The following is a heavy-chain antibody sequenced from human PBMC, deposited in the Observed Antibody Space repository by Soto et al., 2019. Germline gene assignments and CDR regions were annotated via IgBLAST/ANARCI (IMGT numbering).Heavy chain of an antibody. J-gene: IGHJ4*02. CDR2: INHSGST. CDR1: GGSFSGYY. D-gene: IGHD3-16*02. CDR3: ARYDYIWGSYRQPYFDY. Sequence: SETLSLTCAVYGGSFSGYYWSWIRQPPGKGLEWIGEINHSGSTNYNPSLKSRVTISVDTSKNQFSLKLSSVTAADTAVYYCARYDYIWGSYRQPYFDYWGQGTLVTVPS. V-gene: IGHV4-34*01.